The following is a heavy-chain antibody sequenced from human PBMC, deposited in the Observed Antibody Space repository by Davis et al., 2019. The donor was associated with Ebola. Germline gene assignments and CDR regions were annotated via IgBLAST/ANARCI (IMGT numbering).Heavy chain of an antibody. CDR2: IITNSGGT. Sequence: ASVKVSCKASGYTFTAYSLHWVRQVPGHGLEWMGRIITNSGGTNYAQNFQGRVTMTRDTSISTAYMELSSLTSDDTAVYFCARGHNYGHDYWGQGTLVTVSS. V-gene: IGHV1-2*06. CDR3: ARGHNYGHDY. CDR1: GYTFTAYS. J-gene: IGHJ4*02. D-gene: IGHD5-18*01.